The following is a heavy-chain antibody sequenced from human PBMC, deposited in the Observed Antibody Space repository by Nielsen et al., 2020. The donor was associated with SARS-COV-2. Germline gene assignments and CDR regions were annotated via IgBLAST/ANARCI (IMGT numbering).Heavy chain of an antibody. CDR3: TTAAGPYYYYYYMDV. J-gene: IGHJ6*03. CDR2: INPSGSGT. Sequence: GESLKISCSASGFTFSSTWMDWVRQAPGQGLVWVSRINPSGSGTDYAAPVKGRFTISRDDSKNTLYLQMNSLKTEDTAVYYCTTAAGPYYYYYYMDVWGKGTTVTVSS. D-gene: IGHD6-13*01. CDR1: GFTFSSTW. V-gene: IGHV3-15*07.